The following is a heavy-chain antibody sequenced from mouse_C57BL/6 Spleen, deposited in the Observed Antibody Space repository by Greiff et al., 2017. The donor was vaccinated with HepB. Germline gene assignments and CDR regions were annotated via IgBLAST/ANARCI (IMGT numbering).Heavy chain of an antibody. Sequence: QVQLKQSGAELVKPGASVKLSCKASGYTFTSYWMQWVKQRPGQGLEWIGEIDPSDSYTNYNQKFKGKATLTVDTSSSTAYMQLSSLTSEDSAVYYCARGDYSNYGYFDVWGTGTTVTVSS. CDR3: ARGDYSNYGYFDV. V-gene: IGHV1-50*01. J-gene: IGHJ1*03. CDR1: GYTFTSYW. CDR2: IDPSDSYT. D-gene: IGHD2-5*01.